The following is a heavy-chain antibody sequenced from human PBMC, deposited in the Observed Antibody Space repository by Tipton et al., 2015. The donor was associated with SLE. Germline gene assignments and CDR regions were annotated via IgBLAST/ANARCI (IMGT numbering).Heavy chain of an antibody. CDR2: ISYSGST. J-gene: IGHJ2*01. D-gene: IGHD2-15*01. Sequence: TLSLTCTVSGGSISSSSYYWGWIRQPPGKGLEWIGSISYSGSTYYNPSLKSRVTISVDTSKNQFSLKLSSVTAADTAVYYCARGYCSGGSCSRWSYFDLWGRGTLVTVSS. CDR1: GGSISSSSYY. V-gene: IGHV4-39*07. CDR3: ARGYCSGGSCSRWSYFDL.